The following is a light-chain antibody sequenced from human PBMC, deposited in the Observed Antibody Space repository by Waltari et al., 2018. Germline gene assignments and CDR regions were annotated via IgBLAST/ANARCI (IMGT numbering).Light chain of an antibody. V-gene: IGKV4-1*01. Sequence: DIVMTQSPDSLAVSLGERATINCQSSQSVLYSSNNKNYLAWYQQKPGQPPKLLIYWASTRESGVPDRFTGSGSGTDFTLTISSRHAEWVAVYYCQQYYSGPFTFGQGTRLEIK. CDR3: QQYYSGPFT. J-gene: IGKJ5*01. CDR2: WAS. CDR1: QSVLYSSNNKNY.